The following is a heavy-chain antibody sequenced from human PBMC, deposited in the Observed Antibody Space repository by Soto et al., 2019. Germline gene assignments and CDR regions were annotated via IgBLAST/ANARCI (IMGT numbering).Heavy chain of an antibody. CDR2: IWYDGSNK. J-gene: IGHJ5*02. D-gene: IGHD1-7*01. CDR3: ARDRAAGTTSLFGP. CDR1: GFTFSDYG. V-gene: IGHV3-33*01. Sequence: QVQLVESGGGVVQPGRSLRLSCAASGFTFSDYGMHWVRQAPGKGLEWVAVIWYDGSNKYYADCVKGRFTISRDNFETTLYLQMNSLRAEDTAVYYCARDRAAGTTSLFGPWGQGTRVTVSS.